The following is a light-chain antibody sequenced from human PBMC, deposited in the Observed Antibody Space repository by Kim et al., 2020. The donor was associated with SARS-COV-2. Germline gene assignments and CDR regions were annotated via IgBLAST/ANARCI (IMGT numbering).Light chain of an antibody. CDR2: GAS. Sequence: VSPGERATLSCRASQSVNSNLAWYQHKPGQAPRLLIYGASTRATDIPARFSGSGSATEFTLTISSLQSEDFAVYYCQQYNNWPLTFGGGTKVDIK. CDR1: QSVNSN. J-gene: IGKJ4*01. CDR3: QQYNNWPLT. V-gene: IGKV3-15*01.